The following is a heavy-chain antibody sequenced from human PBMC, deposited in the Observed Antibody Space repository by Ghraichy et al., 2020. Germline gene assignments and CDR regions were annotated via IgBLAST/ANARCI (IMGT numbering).Heavy chain of an antibody. CDR3: ARDGYCSGGSCYLGKGMDV. CDR1: GGSISSYY. V-gene: IGHV4-4*07. CDR2: IYTSGST. J-gene: IGHJ6*02. Sequence: SETLSLTCTVSGGSISSYYWSWIRQPAGKGLEWIGRIYTSGSTNYNTSLKSRVTMSVDTSKNQFSLKLSSVTAADTAVYYCARDGYCSGGSCYLGKGMDVWGQGTTVTVSS. D-gene: IGHD2-15*01.